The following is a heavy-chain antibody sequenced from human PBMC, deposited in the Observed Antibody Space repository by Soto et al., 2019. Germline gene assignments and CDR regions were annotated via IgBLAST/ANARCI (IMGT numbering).Heavy chain of an antibody. D-gene: IGHD2-2*01. J-gene: IGHJ6*02. Sequence: EASVKVSCKVSGYTLTELSMHWVRQAPGKGLEWMGGFDPEDGETIYAQKFQGRVTMTEDTSTDTAYMELSSLRSEDTAVYYCATGRDQLLPLYYGMDVWGQGTTVTVSS. CDR1: GYTLTELS. CDR3: ATGRDQLLPLYYGMDV. V-gene: IGHV1-24*01. CDR2: FDPEDGET.